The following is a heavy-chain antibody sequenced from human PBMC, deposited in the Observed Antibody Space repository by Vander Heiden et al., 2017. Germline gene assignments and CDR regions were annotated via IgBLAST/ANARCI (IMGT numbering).Heavy chain of an antibody. V-gene: IGHV4-31*03. Sequence: QVQLQESGPGLVKPSQTLSLTCTVSGGSISRGGYYWSWIRQHPGKGLEWIGYIYYSGSTYYNPSLKSRVTISVDTSKNQFSLKLSSVTAADTAVYYCARDSGYSYGYGLDYWGQGTLVTVSS. J-gene: IGHJ4*02. CDR2: IYYSGST. D-gene: IGHD5-18*01. CDR1: GGSISRGGYY. CDR3: ARDSGYSYGYGLDY.